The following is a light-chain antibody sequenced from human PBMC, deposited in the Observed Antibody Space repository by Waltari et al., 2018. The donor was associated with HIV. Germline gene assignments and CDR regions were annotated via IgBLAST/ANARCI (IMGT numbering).Light chain of an antibody. J-gene: IGKJ2*01. Sequence: AIRMTQSPSSISASTGDRVTITCRASHDINTFLAWYQQVPGKPPRLLMYSAATVQSGVSSRFSGSGSGTDFTLTISCLQSEDFATYYCQQYSSFPHTFGQGTKLELK. V-gene: IGKV1-8*01. CDR3: QQYSSFPHT. CDR2: SAA. CDR1: HDINTF.